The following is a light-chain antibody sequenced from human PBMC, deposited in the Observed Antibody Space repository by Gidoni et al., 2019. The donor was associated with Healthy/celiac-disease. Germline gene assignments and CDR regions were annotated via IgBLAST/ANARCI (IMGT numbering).Light chain of an antibody. CDR2: AAS. V-gene: IGKV1-9*01. CDR3: QQLNSYPHT. CDR1: QGFSSY. J-gene: IGKJ2*01. Sequence: DIQLTQSPSFLSASVGDRVTITCRASQGFSSYLAWYQQKPGKAPKLLIYAASTCQSGVPSRFSGSGSGTEFTLTISSLQPEDFATYYCQQLNSYPHTFGQGTKLEIK.